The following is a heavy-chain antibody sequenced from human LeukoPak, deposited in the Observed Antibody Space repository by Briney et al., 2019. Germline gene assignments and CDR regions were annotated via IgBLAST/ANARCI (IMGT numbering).Heavy chain of an antibody. Sequence: SETLSLTCTVSGGSISSFYWSWVRQPPGKGLEWIGYIYYSGSTNYNPSLKSRVTISVDTSKNQFSLKLSSVTAADTAVYYCARHGTSGTNLNWFDPWGQGTLLTVYS. CDR3: ARHGTSGTNLNWFDP. V-gene: IGHV4-59*01. D-gene: IGHD1-1*01. CDR2: IYYSGST. CDR1: GGSISSFY. J-gene: IGHJ5*02.